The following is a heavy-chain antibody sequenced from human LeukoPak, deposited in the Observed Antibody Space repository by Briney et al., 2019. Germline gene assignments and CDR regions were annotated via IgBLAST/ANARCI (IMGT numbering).Heavy chain of an antibody. CDR2: MNPNSGGT. CDR3: ARQGSNSSGWYPVDD. Sequence: ASVKDSRKTSGYTFTAYNIHWLRQAPRQGLEWMGWMNPNSGGTKYAQTFQGRVTLTRDTSISTAYLELSSLTSDDTAVYFCARQGSNSSGWYPVDDWGQGTLVTVSS. D-gene: IGHD6-19*01. V-gene: IGHV1-2*02. J-gene: IGHJ4*02. CDR1: GYTFTAYN.